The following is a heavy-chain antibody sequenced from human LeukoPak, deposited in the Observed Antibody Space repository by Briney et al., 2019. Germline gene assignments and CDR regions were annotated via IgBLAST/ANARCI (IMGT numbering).Heavy chain of an antibody. V-gene: IGHV3-66*01. J-gene: IGHJ4*02. CDR3: VYGDYPLTY. D-gene: IGHD4-17*01. CDR1: GLTVTNNY. CDR2: IYTNGNT. Sequence: GGSLRLSWVASGLTVTNNYWNWVRQPPGKGPEWISLIYTNGNTQYADSVKGRFTFSRDISKNTLYLQMNSLRVEDTGVYYCVYGDYPLTYWGQGTLVSVSS.